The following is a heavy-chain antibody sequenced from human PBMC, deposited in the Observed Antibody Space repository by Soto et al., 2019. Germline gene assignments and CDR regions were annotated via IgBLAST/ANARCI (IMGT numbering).Heavy chain of an antibody. Sequence: ASVEVSCTAAGYTFTSYGISWVRQPPGQGLEWMGWISAYNGNTNYAQKLQGRVTMTTDTSTSTAYMELRSLRSDDTAVYYCARDGQYCSGGSCKLGYWGQGTLVTVSS. J-gene: IGHJ4*02. V-gene: IGHV1-18*04. CDR1: GYTFTSYG. CDR3: ARDGQYCSGGSCKLGY. D-gene: IGHD2-15*01. CDR2: ISAYNGNT.